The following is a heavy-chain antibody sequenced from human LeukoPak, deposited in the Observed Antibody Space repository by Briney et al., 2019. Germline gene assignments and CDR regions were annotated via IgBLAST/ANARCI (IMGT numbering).Heavy chain of an antibody. CDR1: GFTFSDYY. V-gene: IGHV3-11*04. J-gene: IGHJ5*02. CDR2: ISSSGSII. CDR3: ARGTIFGVVNNWFDP. D-gene: IGHD3-3*01. Sequence: PGGSLRLSCAASGFTFSDYYMSWIRQAPGKGLEWVSYISSSGSIIYYADSVKGRFTISRDNAKNSLYLQMNSLRAEDTAVYYCARGTIFGVVNNWFDPWGQGTLVTVSS.